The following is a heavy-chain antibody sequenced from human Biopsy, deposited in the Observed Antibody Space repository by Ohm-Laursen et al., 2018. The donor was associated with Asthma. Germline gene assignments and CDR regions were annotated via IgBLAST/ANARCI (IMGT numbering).Heavy chain of an antibody. Sequence: ASVKVSCKPSGYTFNSAGITWVRQAPGQGLEWMGWISVYNGNTKVAQKLQDRVTMITDTSTSTAYMELRSLRSDDTAVYFCARAVDYTHYYGIDVWGQGTTVTVS. CDR3: ARAVDYTHYYGIDV. D-gene: IGHD3-16*01. V-gene: IGHV1-18*01. CDR1: GYTFNSAG. J-gene: IGHJ6*02. CDR2: ISVYNGNT.